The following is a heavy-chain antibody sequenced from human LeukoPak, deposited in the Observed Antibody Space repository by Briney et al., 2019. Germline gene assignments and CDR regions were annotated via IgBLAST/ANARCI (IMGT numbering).Heavy chain of an antibody. CDR2: IRSKAYGGTT. Sequence: GGSLRLSCTASGFTFGDYAMSWVRQAPGKGLEWVGFIRSKAYGGTTEYAASVKGRFTISRDDSKSIAYLQMNSLKTEDTAVYYCTREGDYCGGDCYRRYYFDYWGQETLVTVSS. D-gene: IGHD2-21*02. V-gene: IGHV3-49*04. CDR1: GFTFGDYA. J-gene: IGHJ4*02. CDR3: TREGDYCGGDCYRRYYFDY.